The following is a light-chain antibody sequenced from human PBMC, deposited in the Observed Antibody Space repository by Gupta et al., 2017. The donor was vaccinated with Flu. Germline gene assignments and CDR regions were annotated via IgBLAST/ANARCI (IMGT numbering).Light chain of an antibody. J-gene: IGKJ1*01. Sequence: EIALTQSPRTLSLSAGERATLSCSASQSVSNNYLDWYQQKPGQALRLLIYGASSRATPIPDRFSRCGCGTAFTLSIMRHEPEDIALYYCHQDCSSVWPFGQGTKVEIK. CDR2: GAS. CDR1: QSVSNNY. CDR3: HQDCSSVWP. V-gene: IGKV3-20*01.